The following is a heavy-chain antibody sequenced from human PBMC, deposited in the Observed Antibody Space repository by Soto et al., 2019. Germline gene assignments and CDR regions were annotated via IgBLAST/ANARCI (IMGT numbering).Heavy chain of an antibody. D-gene: IGHD3-3*01. Sequence: EVQLVESGGGLVTPGGSLRLSCTGTGFSFSPAWMNWVRQALGKGLEWVGRMKSYRGGGTTDYAATVQGRITISRDESKKPLDSPMNRLKFWDKTPFFCFLQPDLHYGKGGRGQGNTVTVSS. CDR3: FLQPDLHYGKGG. J-gene: IGHJ6*02. CDR1: GFSFSPAW. CDR2: MKSYRGGGTT. V-gene: IGHV3-15*07.